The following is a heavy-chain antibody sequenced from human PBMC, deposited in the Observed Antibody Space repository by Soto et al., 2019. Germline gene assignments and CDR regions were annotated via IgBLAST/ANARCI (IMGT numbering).Heavy chain of an antibody. CDR2: IYYSGST. CDR1: GGSISSGGYY. V-gene: IGHV4-31*03. D-gene: IGHD2-8*01. CDR3: ARLDAESGINWFDP. J-gene: IGHJ5*02. Sequence: SETLSLTCTVSGGSISSGGYYWSWIRQHPGKGLERIGYIYYSGSTYYNPSLKSRVTISVDTSKNQFSLKLSSVTAADTAVYYCARLDAESGINWFDPWGQGTLVTVSS.